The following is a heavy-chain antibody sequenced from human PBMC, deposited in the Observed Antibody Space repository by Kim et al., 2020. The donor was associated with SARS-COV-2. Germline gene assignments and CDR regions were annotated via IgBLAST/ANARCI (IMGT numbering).Heavy chain of an antibody. Sequence: SETLSLTCAVYGGSSSDYTWSWIRQPPGKGLEWIGEINHSGVTNLSPSLKSRITISVDTSKSQFSLRLKSMTATDTAIYYCARGRAGVVPAPVLGLGQWFDFYAVDVWGRGTPVAVSS. CDR1: GGSSSDYT. D-gene: IGHD2-2*02. CDR3: ARGRAGVVPAPVLGLGQWFDFYAVDV. CDR2: INHSGVT. J-gene: IGHJ6*02. V-gene: IGHV4-34*01.